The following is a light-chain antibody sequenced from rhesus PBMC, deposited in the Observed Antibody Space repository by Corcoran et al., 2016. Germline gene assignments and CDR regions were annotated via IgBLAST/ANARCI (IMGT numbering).Light chain of an antibody. J-gene: IGKJ3*01. CDR1: QDISSY. CDR2: DVS. Sequence: DIQMTQSPSSLSASVGDTVTITCRASQDISSYLNWFQQKPGKAPKLLIYDVSTLESGVPSRFSGRGTGTDFTLTIRRLQPADFTAYYCLPHNSFPFSFGPGTKLDIK. CDR3: LPHNSFPFS. V-gene: IGKV1-28*03.